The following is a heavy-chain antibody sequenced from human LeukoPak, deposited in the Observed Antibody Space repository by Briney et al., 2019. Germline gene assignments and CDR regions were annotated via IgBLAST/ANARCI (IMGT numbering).Heavy chain of an antibody. J-gene: IGHJ4*02. V-gene: IGHV1-2*02. CDR1: GYTFTGYY. D-gene: IGHD3-22*01. CDR3: ARVFDSSGYYTPNFDY. CDR2: INPNSGGT. Sequence: ASVKVSCKASGYTFTGYYMHWVRQAPGQGLEWMGWINPNSGGTNYAQKFQGRVTMTRDTSISTAYMELSRLRSDDTAVYYCARVFDSSGYYTPNFDYWGQGTLVTVSS.